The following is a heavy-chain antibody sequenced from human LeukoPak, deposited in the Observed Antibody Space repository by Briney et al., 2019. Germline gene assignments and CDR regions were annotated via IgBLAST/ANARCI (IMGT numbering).Heavy chain of an antibody. CDR2: ISASDGST. CDR1: GFTFSSYA. J-gene: IGHJ4*02. Sequence: GGSLRFSCAASGFTFSSYAMSWVRQAPGKGLEWVSAISASDGSTYYADSVKGRFTISRDNSKNTLYLQMNNLRDGDTAVYYCAKDVISVAGTPRYFDYWGQGTLVTVSS. V-gene: IGHV3-23*01. CDR3: AKDVISVAGTPRYFDY. D-gene: IGHD6-19*01.